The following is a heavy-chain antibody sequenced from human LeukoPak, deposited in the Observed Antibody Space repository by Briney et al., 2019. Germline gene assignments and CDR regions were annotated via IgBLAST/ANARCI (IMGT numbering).Heavy chain of an antibody. J-gene: IGHJ4*02. D-gene: IGHD6-19*01. Sequence: GGSLRLSCAASGFTFSSYAMSWVRQAPGKGPEWVSVITSTGGGAYYADSVKGRFTISRENSKNTLYLQMNSLRADDTAVYYCAKVGSGWSSDYWGQGTLVTVSS. CDR3: AKVGSGWSSDY. CDR2: ITSTGGGA. CDR1: GFTFSSYA. V-gene: IGHV3-23*01.